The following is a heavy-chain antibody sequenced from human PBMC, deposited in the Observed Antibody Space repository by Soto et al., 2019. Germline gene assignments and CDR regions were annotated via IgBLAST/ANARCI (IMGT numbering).Heavy chain of an antibody. D-gene: IGHD3-22*01. Sequence: LRLSCAASGFTFSSYWMHWVRQAPGKGLVWVSRINSDGSSTSYADSVKGRFAISRDNAKNTLYLQMNSLRAEDTAVYYCARDPAQYYYDSSGYYYYYGMDVWGQGTTVTVSS. CDR2: INSDGSST. CDR1: GFTFSSYW. V-gene: IGHV3-74*01. J-gene: IGHJ6*02. CDR3: ARDPAQYYYDSSGYYYYYGMDV.